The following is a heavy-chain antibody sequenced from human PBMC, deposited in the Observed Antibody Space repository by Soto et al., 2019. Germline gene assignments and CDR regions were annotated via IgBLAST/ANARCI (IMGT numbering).Heavy chain of an antibody. CDR2: ISAYSGDT. Sequence: ASVKVSCKASGYTFTTYGINWVRQAPGQGLEWMGWISAYSGDTNYAQKLQGRVTMTTDTSTTTAYMELRSLRSDDTAVYYCAKDGNHLTLAYWGKGTLVPVHS. V-gene: IGHV1-18*01. CDR1: GYTFTTYG. J-gene: IGHJ4*02. D-gene: IGHD1-1*01. CDR3: AKDGNHLTLAY.